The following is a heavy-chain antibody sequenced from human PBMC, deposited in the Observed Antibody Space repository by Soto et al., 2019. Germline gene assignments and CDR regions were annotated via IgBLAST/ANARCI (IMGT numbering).Heavy chain of an antibody. CDR2: VYYSGST. J-gene: IGHJ4*02. V-gene: IGHV4-39*01. CDR3: GRGRGVAAAGVVDN. CDR1: GGSISRSSYY. D-gene: IGHD6-13*01. Sequence: QLQLQESGPGLVKPSETLSLTCTVSGGSISRSSYYWVWIRQPPGKGLEWIGSVYYSGSTYYNPSLKSRVTRSVDTSKNQFSMKLSSETAADTAVYYCGRGRGVAAAGVVDNWGQGTLVTVSS.